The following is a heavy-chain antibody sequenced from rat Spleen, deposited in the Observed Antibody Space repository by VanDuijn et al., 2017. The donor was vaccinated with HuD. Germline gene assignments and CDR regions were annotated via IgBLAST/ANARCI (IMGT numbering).Heavy chain of an antibody. CDR1: GFTFNNYW. D-gene: IGHD1-6*01. CDR2: ITDTGGST. J-gene: IGHJ3*01. V-gene: IGHV5-31*01. CDR3: TTYSDYATSPFAY. Sequence: EVQLVESGGGLVQPGRSLKLSCVASGFTFNNYWMTWIRQAPGKGLEWVASITDTGGSTYYPDSVKGRFTISRDNAQNILYLQMNSPRSEDTATYYCTTYSDYATSPFAYWGRGALVTVSS.